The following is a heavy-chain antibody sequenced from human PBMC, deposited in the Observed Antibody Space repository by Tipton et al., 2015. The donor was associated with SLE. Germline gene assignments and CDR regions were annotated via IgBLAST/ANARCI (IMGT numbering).Heavy chain of an antibody. J-gene: IGHJ5*02. D-gene: IGHD3-9*01. CDR1: GGSISSGGYS. V-gene: IGHV4-30-2*01. CDR3: ARTKLRYFDWPYNWFDP. CDR2: LYPSGST. Sequence: LRLSCTVSGGSISSGGYSWSWIRQPPGKGLEWIGFLYPSGSTYYNPSLKSRVTISVHRSKNQLSLRLNSVTAADTAVYYCARTKLRYFDWPYNWFDPWGQGTLVTVSS.